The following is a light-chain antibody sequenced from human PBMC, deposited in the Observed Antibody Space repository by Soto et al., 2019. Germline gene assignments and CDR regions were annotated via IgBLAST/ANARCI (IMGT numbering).Light chain of an antibody. CDR3: RQYDNFLLA. V-gene: IGKV1-33*01. Sequence: DIQMTQSPSSLSASVGDRVTITCQAGQDIRKYLNWYQQRPGKAPKLLIYDASNLETGVPSRFSGSGSGTYFTFTISSLQPEDIATYYCRQYDNFLLAFGGGTKVDIK. J-gene: IGKJ4*01. CDR1: QDIRKY. CDR2: DAS.